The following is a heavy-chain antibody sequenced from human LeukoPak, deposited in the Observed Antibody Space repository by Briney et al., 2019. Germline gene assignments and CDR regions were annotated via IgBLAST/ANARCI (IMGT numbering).Heavy chain of an antibody. J-gene: IGHJ4*02. Sequence: SETLFLTCAVYGGSFSGYYWSWIRQPPGNGLEWIGEINHSGSTNYNPSLKSRVTISVDTSKNQFSLKLSSVTAADTAVYYCARGSDLVTRTTGHGYWGQGTLVTVSS. V-gene: IGHV4-34*01. CDR2: INHSGST. CDR1: GGSFSGYY. CDR3: ARGSDLVTRTTGHGY. D-gene: IGHD1-7*01.